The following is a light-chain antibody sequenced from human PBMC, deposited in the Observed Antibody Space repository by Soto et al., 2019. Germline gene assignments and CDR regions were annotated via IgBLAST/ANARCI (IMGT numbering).Light chain of an antibody. J-gene: IGKJ5*01. Sequence: EIVLTQSPGTLSLSPGERATLSCRASQSVSSSYLAWYQQKPGQAPRLLIYGASSRATGIPDRFSGSGSGTDFTLTISRLEPEDFAVYYCQQYGSSPITVRQGPRLEIK. CDR2: GAS. CDR3: QQYGSSPIT. V-gene: IGKV3-20*01. CDR1: QSVSSSY.